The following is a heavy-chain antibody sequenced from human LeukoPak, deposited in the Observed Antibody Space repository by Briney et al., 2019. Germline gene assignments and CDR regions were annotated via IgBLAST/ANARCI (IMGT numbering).Heavy chain of an antibody. CDR1: GFTFSSYN. CDR2: VTSNEYST. J-gene: IGHJ4*02. V-gene: IGHV3-64D*06. CDR3: VKDLSGCYAFDY. Sequence: GGSLRLPCSASGFTFSSYNMHWVRQAPGKGLEYVSTVTSNEYSTYYADSVKGRFTISRDNSKNTLYLQMSSLRAEDTAVYYCVKDLSGCYAFDYWGQGTLVTVSS. D-gene: IGHD1-26*01.